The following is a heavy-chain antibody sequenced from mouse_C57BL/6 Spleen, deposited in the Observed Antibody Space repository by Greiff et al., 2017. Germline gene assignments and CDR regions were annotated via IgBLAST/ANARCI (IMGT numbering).Heavy chain of an antibody. D-gene: IGHD2-3*01. CDR3: ARTDGYYRYAMDY. J-gene: IGHJ4*01. CDR2: IYPGDGDT. V-gene: IGHV1-80*01. CDR1: GYAFSSYW. Sequence: VKLQESGAELVKPGASVKISCKASGYAFSSYWMNWVKQRPGKGLEWIGQIYPGDGDTNYNGKFKGKATLTADKSSSTAYMQLSSLTSEDSAVYFCARTDGYYRYAMDYWGQGTSVTVSS.